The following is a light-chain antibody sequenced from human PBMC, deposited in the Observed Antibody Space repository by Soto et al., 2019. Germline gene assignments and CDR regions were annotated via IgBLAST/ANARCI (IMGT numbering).Light chain of an antibody. V-gene: IGKV3-20*01. Sequence: EIVLTQSPGTLSLSPGERATLSCRASQSVNKNFLAWYHQKPGQAPRLLIYGASNRATGIPDRFSGSGSGTDFTLTISRLEPEDFALYYCQQYGGSPNMFGQGTNVEIK. CDR1: QSVNKNF. CDR3: QQYGGSPNM. CDR2: GAS. J-gene: IGKJ1*01.